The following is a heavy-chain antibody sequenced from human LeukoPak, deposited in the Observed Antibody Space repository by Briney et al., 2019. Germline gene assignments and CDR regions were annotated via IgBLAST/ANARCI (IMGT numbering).Heavy chain of an antibody. CDR2: GYSGGSR. CDR3: ARVWGSDSNYRCFDY. CDR1: GFTSTGDY. D-gene: IGHD4-11*01. V-gene: IGHV3-53*01. J-gene: IGHJ4*02. Sequence: LGGSLPLSSAASGFTSTGDYMSWVRPAPPQGRAWVAVGYSGGSRYHADSLTGRFTIPRANAKNSLFLQLHSLRGGDTAASYCARVWGSDSNYRCFDYWGQGTLVTVSS.